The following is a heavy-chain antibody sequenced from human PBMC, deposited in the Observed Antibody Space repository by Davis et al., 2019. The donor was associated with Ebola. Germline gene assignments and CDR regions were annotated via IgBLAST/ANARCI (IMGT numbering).Heavy chain of an antibody. D-gene: IGHD6-25*01. V-gene: IGHV3-15*01. CDR2: IKSKTDGGTT. CDR3: TTSVQRVFYYYGMDV. CDR1: GFTFSNAW. J-gene: IGHJ6*04. Sequence: PGGSLRLSCAASGFTFSNAWMSWVRQAPGKGLEWVGRIKSKTDGGTTDYAAPVKGRFTISRDDSKNTLYLQMNSLKTEDTAVYYCTTSVQRVFYYYGMDVWGKGTTVTVSS.